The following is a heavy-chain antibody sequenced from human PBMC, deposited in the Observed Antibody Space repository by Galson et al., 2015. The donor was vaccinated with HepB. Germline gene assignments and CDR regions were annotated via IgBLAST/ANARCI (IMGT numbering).Heavy chain of an antibody. CDR1: GFTFRSYW. D-gene: IGHD6-13*01. Sequence: LRLSCAASGFTFRSYWMHWVRQAPGKGLVWVSRINSDGSRTTYADSVKGRFTISRDNAKNTLYVQMNSLRAEDTAVYYCARGSAWIAAAGTLDYWGQGTLVTVSS. CDR2: INSDGSRT. CDR3: ARGSAWIAAAGTLDY. V-gene: IGHV3-74*01. J-gene: IGHJ4*02.